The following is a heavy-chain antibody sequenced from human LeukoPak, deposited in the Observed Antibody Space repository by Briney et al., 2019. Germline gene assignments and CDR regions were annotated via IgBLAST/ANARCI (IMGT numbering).Heavy chain of an antibody. D-gene: IGHD3-10*01. CDR1: GFTFSSYA. J-gene: IGHJ4*02. Sequence: GGSLRLSCAASGFTFSSYAMTWIRQAPGQGLEWVSTIVGRATTTYYADSVKGRFTISRDNTKNTVHLQMNSLRAEDTATYYCAKTVFRGVVTPMTSLDYWGQGTLVAVSS. CDR2: IVGRATTT. CDR3: AKTVFRGVVTPMTSLDY. V-gene: IGHV3-23*01.